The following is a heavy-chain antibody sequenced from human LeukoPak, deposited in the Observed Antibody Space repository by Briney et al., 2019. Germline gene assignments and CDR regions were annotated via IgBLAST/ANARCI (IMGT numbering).Heavy chain of an antibody. J-gene: IGHJ1*01. CDR2: ISGSGGST. D-gene: IGHD6-13*01. Sequence: GGSLRLSCAASGFTFSSYAMSWVRQAPGKGLEWVSAISGSGGSTYYVDSVKGRFTISRDNSKNTLYLQMNSLRAEDTAVYYCAKDSSHGRAYFQHWGQSTLVTVSS. V-gene: IGHV3-23*01. CDR1: GFTFSSYA. CDR3: AKDSSHGRAYFQH.